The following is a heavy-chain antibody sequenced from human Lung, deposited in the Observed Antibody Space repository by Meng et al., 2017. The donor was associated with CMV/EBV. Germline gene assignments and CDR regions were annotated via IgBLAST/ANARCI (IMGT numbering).Heavy chain of an antibody. V-gene: IGHV4-4*02. CDR3: ASFPPPGKQWLVTDY. D-gene: IGHD6-19*01. Sequence: QGRLQEAGPGLGKPSGTLSLTCAVSGGSISSRNWWSWVRQPPGKGLEWIGEIYHSGSTNYNPSLKSRVTISVDKSKNQFSLKLSSVTAADTAVYYCASFPPPGKQWLVTDYWGQGTLVTVSS. J-gene: IGHJ4*02. CDR2: IYHSGST. CDR1: GGSISSRNW.